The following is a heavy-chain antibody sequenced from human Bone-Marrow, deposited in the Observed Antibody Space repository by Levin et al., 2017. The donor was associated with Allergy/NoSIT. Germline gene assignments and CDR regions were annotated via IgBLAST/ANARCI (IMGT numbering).Heavy chain of an antibody. CDR1: GYTFTSYD. Sequence: ASVKVSCKASGYTFTSYDINWVRQATGQGLEWMGWMNPNSGNTGYAQKFQGRVTMTRNTSISTAYMELSSLRSEDTAVYYCARKKLYCSGGSCYLDYWGQGTLVTVSS. D-gene: IGHD2-15*01. V-gene: IGHV1-8*01. J-gene: IGHJ4*02. CDR3: ARKKLYCSGGSCYLDY. CDR2: MNPNSGNT.